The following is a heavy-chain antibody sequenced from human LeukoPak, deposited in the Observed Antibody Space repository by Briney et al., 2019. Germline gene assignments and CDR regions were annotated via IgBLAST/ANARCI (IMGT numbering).Heavy chain of an antibody. Sequence: PGGSLRLSCAASGFTFSDHYMDWVRQAPGKGLEWIGRIRNKANSYTTEYAASVKGRFTIPRDDSKNSLYLQMNSLKIEDTAVHYCARGGAISPYYYGMDVWGQGTTVTVSS. CDR3: ARGGAISPYYYGMDV. CDR2: IRNKANSYTT. CDR1: GFTFSDHY. V-gene: IGHV3-72*01. D-gene: IGHD2-21*01. J-gene: IGHJ6*02.